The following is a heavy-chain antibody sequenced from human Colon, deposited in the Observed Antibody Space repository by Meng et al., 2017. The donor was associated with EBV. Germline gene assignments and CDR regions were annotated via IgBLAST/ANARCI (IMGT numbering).Heavy chain of an antibody. J-gene: IGHJ4*02. CDR2: IYYRGST. V-gene: IGHV4-39*07. Sequence: QLHLQGSGPGLVTPSETLSLTCTTSGGPITSTSSCWGWVRQPPGKGLEWIGSIYYRGSTNYNPSLKSRISMSVDMSKNQFSLKVNSVTAADTAIYYCVISSHNWGQGTLVTVSS. CDR1: GGPITSTSSC. CDR3: VISSHN. D-gene: IGHD3-3*02.